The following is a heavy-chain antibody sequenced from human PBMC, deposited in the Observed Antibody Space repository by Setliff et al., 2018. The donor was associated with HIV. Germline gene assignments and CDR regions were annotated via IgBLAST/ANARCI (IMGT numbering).Heavy chain of an antibody. D-gene: IGHD5-18*01. V-gene: IGHV4-39*07. Sequence: PSEILSLTCTVSGGSINSSSYYWGWIRQPPGKGLDWIGSISYSGGIYYNPSLKSRVTLSIDTSKNQFSLRLTFLAAADTAVYFCAAWGPRYSYAPYFFDSWGQGTLVTVSS. CDR3: AAWGPRYSYAPYFFDS. J-gene: IGHJ4*02. CDR1: GGSINSSSYY. CDR2: ISYSGGI.